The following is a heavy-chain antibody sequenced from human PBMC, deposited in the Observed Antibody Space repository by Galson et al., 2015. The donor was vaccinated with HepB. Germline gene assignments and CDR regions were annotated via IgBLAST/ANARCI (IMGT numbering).Heavy chain of an antibody. Sequence: SVKVSCKASGGTFSSYAISWVRQAPGQGLEWMGGIIPIFGTANYAQKFQGRVTITADEYTSTAYMELSSLRPEDTAVYYCAGTPRQQLGLYYYYGMDVWGQGTTVTVSS. J-gene: IGHJ6*02. CDR1: GGTFSSYA. V-gene: IGHV1-69*13. D-gene: IGHD6-13*01. CDR2: IIPIFGTA. CDR3: AGTPRQQLGLYYYYGMDV.